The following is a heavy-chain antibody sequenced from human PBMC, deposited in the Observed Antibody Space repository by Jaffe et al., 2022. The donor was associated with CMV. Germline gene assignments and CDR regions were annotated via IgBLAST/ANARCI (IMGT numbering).Heavy chain of an antibody. CDR3: AREAPYCSGGSCYTAYYYGMDV. V-gene: IGHV3-11*01. CDR2: ISSSGSTI. D-gene: IGHD2-15*01. CDR1: GFTFSDYY. J-gene: IGHJ6*02. Sequence: QVQLVESGGGLVKPGGSLRLSCAASGFTFSDYYMSWIRQAPGKGLEWVSYISSSGSTIYYADSVKGRFTISRDNAKNSLYLQMNSLRAEDTAVYYCAREAPYCSGGSCYTAYYYGMDVWGQGTTVTVSS.